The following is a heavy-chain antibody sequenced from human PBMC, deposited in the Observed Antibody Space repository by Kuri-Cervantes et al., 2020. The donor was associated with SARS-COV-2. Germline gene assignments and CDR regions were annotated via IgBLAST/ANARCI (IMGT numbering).Heavy chain of an antibody. CDR2: ISSSSSYI. Sequence: GGSLRLSCAASGFTFSSYSMNWVRQAPGKGLEWVSSISSSSSYIYYADSVKGRFTISRDNAKNSLYLQMNSLRAEDTALYYCASLTTVTQGGYYYYYMDVWGKGTTVTVSS. CDR1: GFTFSSYS. J-gene: IGHJ6*03. V-gene: IGHV3-21*04. D-gene: IGHD4-17*01. CDR3: ASLTTVTQGGYYYYYMDV.